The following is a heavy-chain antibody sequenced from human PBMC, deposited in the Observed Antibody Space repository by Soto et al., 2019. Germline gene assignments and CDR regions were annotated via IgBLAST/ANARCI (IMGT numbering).Heavy chain of an antibody. D-gene: IGHD1-1*01. CDR2: IYYSGST. CDR1: GGSISSSSYY. V-gene: IGHV4-39*01. CDR3: ARLRRGSPATG. J-gene: IGHJ4*02. Sequence: LSLTCTVSGGSISSSSYYWGWIRQPPGKGLEWIGSIYYSGSTYYNPSLKSRVTISVDTSKNQFSLKLSSVTAADTAVYYCARLRRGSPATGWGQGTLVTVSS.